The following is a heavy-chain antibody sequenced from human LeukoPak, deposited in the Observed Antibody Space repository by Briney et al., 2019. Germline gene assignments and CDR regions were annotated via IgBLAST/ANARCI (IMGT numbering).Heavy chain of an antibody. D-gene: IGHD2-8*01. V-gene: IGHV3-48*03. Sequence: SGGSLRLSCAASGFTFSSYEMNWVRQAPGKGLEWVSYISSSGSTIYYADSVKGRFTISRDNAKNSLYLQMKSLRAEDTAVYYCENKHKWVYWGQGTLVTVSS. CDR1: GFTFSSYE. CDR3: ENKHKWVY. CDR2: ISSSGSTI. J-gene: IGHJ4*02.